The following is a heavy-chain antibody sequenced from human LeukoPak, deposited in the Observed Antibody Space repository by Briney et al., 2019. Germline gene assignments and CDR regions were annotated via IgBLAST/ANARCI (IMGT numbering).Heavy chain of an antibody. J-gene: IGHJ4*02. CDR2: IYTSGST. CDR3: ARDRYYYDSSGYSTFDY. V-gene: IGHV4-4*07. CDR1: GGSISSYY. D-gene: IGHD3-22*01. Sequence: PSETLSLTCTVSGGSISSYYWSWIRQPAGKRLEWIGRIYTSGSTNYNPSLKSRVTMSVDTSKNQFSLKLSSVTAADTAVYYCARDRYYYDSSGYSTFDYWGQGTLVTVSS.